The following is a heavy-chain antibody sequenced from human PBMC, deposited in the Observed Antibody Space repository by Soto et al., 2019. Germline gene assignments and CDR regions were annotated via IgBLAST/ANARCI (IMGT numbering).Heavy chain of an antibody. CDR1: GFTFSSYS. CDR3: ARGLSVAGIY. V-gene: IGHV3-21*01. CDR2: ISSSSSYI. D-gene: IGHD6-19*01. J-gene: IGHJ4*02. Sequence: EVQLVESGGGLVKPGGSPRLSCAASGFTFSSYSMNWVRQAPGKGLEWVSSISSSSSYIYYADSVKGRFTISRDNAKNSLYLQMNSLRAEDTAVYYCARGLSVAGIYWGQGTLVTVSS.